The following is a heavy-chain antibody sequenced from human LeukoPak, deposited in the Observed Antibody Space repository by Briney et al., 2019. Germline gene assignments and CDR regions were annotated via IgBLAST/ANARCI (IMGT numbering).Heavy chain of an antibody. Sequence: AGGSLRVSCAASGFTFSSYSMNWVRQAPGKGLEWVSSISSSSSYIYYADSVKGRFTISRDNAKNSLYLQMNSLRAEDTAVYYCARYDSTIFGVVHHAFDIWGQGTMVTVSS. CDR3: ARYDSTIFGVVHHAFDI. D-gene: IGHD3-3*01. J-gene: IGHJ3*02. CDR1: GFTFSSYS. V-gene: IGHV3-21*01. CDR2: ISSSSSYI.